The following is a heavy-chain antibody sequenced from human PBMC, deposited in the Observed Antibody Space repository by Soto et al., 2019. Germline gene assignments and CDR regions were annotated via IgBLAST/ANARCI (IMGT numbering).Heavy chain of an antibody. V-gene: IGHV4-59*01. CDR1: GGSISSYY. CDR2: IYYTGST. J-gene: IGHJ5*02. CDR3: TRLPWVWYGGIFDP. D-gene: IGHD2-15*01. Sequence: QVQLQESGPGLVKPSETLSLTCTVSGGSISSYYWSWIRQPPGKGLEWIGYIYYTGSTNYNPSLKSRGIISLDTAKNQLALRLSSVTAADTAVYCCTRLPWVWYGGIFDPWGQGTMVTVSS.